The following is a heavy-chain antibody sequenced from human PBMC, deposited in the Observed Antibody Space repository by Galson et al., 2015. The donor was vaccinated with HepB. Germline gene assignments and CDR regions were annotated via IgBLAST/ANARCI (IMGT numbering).Heavy chain of an antibody. CDR2: ISYGRYNK. Sequence: LRLCCAGSEFWFGYSTMRWVRQAPGARVESVALISYGRYNKYYSDSVKGRFSISRHDSQNTLDLQMNSLRAEDTAVYFCAKEKYYGSSSYYRDWGQGTLVTVPP. CDR3: AKEKYYGSSSYYRD. J-gene: IGHJ4*02. CDR1: EFWFGYST. D-gene: IGHD3-22*01. V-gene: IGHV3-30*18.